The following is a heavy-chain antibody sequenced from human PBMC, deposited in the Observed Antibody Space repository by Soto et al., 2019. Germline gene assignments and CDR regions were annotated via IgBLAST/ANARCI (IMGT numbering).Heavy chain of an antibody. J-gene: IGHJ6*02. Sequence: ASGKVSCKASGYTFTSYYMHWVRQAPGQVLEWMGIINPSGGSTSYAQKFQGRVTMTRDTSTSTVYMELSSLRSEDTAVYYCARDSQNYDILTGYPYYYYGMDVWGQGTTVTVSS. CDR3: ARDSQNYDILTGYPYYYYGMDV. V-gene: IGHV1-46*01. CDR2: INPSGGST. CDR1: GYTFTSYY. D-gene: IGHD3-9*01.